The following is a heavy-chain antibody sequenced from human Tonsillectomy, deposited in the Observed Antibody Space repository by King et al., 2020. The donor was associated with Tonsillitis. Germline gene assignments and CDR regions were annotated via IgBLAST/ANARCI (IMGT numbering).Heavy chain of an antibody. CDR3: ARVDTIFGVRFDY. V-gene: IGHV4-61*01. D-gene: IGHD3-3*01. J-gene: IGHJ4*02. CDR2: IYYSGST. CDR1: GGSVSSGSYY. Sequence: QLQESGPGLVKPSETLSLTCTVSGGSVSSGSYYWSWIRQPPGKGLEWIGYIYYSGSTKHNPSLKIRVTISVDTSKNQFSLKLSSVTAADTAVYYCARVDTIFGVRFDYWGQGTLVTVSS.